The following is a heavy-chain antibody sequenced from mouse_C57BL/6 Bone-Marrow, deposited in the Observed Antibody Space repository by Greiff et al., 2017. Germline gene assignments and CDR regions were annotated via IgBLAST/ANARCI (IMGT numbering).Heavy chain of an antibody. CDR3: AISPIYYDYDY. J-gene: IGHJ2*01. Sequence: EVQLVESGPGLVKPSQSLSLTCSVTGYSITSGYYWNWIRQFPGNKLEWMGYISYDGSNNYNPSLKNRISITRDTSKNQFFLKLNSVTTEDTATYYCAISPIYYDYDYWGQGTTLTVSS. CDR2: ISYDGSN. D-gene: IGHD2-4*01. CDR1: GYSITSGYY. V-gene: IGHV3-6*01.